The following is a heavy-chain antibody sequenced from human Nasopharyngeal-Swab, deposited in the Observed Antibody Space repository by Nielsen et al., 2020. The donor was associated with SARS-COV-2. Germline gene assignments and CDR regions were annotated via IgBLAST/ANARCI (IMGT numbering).Heavy chain of an antibody. V-gene: IGHV4-4*02. J-gene: IGHJ5*02. D-gene: IGHD6-13*01. CDR2: INHSGST. CDR3: ARGFRSSSWYKGNWFDP. CDR1: GGSISSSNW. Sequence: SETLSLTCAVSGGSISSSNWWSWLRQPPGKGLEWIGEINHSGSTNYNPSLKSRVTISVDTSKNQFSLKLSSVTAADTAVYYCARGFRSSSWYKGNWFDPWGQGTLVTVSS.